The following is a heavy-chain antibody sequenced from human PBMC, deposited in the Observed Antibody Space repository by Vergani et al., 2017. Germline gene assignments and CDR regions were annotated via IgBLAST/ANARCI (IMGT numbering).Heavy chain of an antibody. CDR2: IYTSGST. CDR1: GASVSSSVSSSGYS. V-gene: IGHV4-61*02. CDR3: ARGGVDTAMVIVHYYYGMDV. J-gene: IGHJ6*02. D-gene: IGHD5-18*01. Sequence: QVRLQESGPGLVKPSETLSLTCTVSGASVSSSVSSSGYSWGWLRQPPGKGLEWIGRIYTSGSTNYNPSLKSRVTISVDTSKNQFSLKLSSVTAADTAVYYCARGGVDTAMVIVHYYYGMDVWGQGTTVTVSS.